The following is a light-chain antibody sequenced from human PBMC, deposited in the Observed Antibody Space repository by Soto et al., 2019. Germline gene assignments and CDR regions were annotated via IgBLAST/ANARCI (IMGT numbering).Light chain of an antibody. CDR3: HHYGGSPIT. J-gene: IGKJ5*01. CDR2: GAS. CDR1: QTLSSSY. Sequence: EIVLTQSPGTLSLSPGERATLSCRASQTLSSSYLAWYQQKPGQAPRLLIYGASTRATGIPARFSGSGSGTDFTLTISRLEPEDFAVYYCHHYGGSPITFGQGTRLEIK. V-gene: IGKV3-20*01.